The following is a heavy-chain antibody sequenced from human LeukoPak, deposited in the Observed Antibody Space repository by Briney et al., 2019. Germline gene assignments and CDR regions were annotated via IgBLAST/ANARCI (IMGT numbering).Heavy chain of an antibody. CDR3: ARDAAYVTFDY. Sequence: GGSLRLSCAASGLTFSLYTMHWVRQAPGKGLECVSVISGDGDNTYYANSVKGRFTISRDNSKNTLYLEMGSLRVEDRAVYYCARDAAYVTFDYWGQGTLVTVSS. CDR2: ISGDGDNT. D-gene: IGHD2-21*01. J-gene: IGHJ4*02. CDR1: GLTFSLYT. V-gene: IGHV3-64*01.